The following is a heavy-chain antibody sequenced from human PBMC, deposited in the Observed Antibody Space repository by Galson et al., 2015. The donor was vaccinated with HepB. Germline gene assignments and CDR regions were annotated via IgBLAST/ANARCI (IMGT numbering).Heavy chain of an antibody. CDR3: TRLGDLSGYSSS. V-gene: IGHV6-1*01. CDR1: GDSVSSTIAT. J-gene: IGHJ4*02. CDR2: TYYRSKWYN. Sequence: CAISGDSVSSTIATWNWIRQSPSRGLEWLGRTYYRSKWYNDYALSVKGRFTISRDDSKNTAYLHMKSLKTEDTAVYYCTRLGDLSGYSSSWGQGTLVTVSS. D-gene: IGHD6-13*01.